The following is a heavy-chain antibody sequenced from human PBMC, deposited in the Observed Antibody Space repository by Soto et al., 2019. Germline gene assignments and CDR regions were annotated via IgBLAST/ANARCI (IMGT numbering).Heavy chain of an antibody. V-gene: IGHV3-21*01. J-gene: IGHJ5*02. CDR1: GFTFRSFT. D-gene: IGHD6-25*01. CDR2: ISSNSAYI. Sequence: GGSLRLSCAASGFTFRSFTMNWVRQAPGKGLEWVSTISSNSAYIYYTDALRGRFTISRDNAKNSLHLQMNSLRAEDTAVYYCTRDASRVRSARGCFDPWGPGTLVTVSS. CDR3: TRDASRVRSARGCFDP.